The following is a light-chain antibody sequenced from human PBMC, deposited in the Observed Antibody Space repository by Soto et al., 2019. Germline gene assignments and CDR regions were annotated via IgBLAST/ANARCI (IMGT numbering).Light chain of an antibody. CDR3: QQYYTTPTWT. CDR1: QIFFCRFRNKNY. Sequence: IVMTQSPDSLTLSLGERATINCKSSQIFFCRFRNKNYLGWFQQKPGQTPRLLIYWASTRESGVSDRFSGSGSGTDFTLTIDSLQAEDVAVYYCQQYYTTPTWTFGQGTKV. V-gene: IGKV4-1*01. CDR2: WAS. J-gene: IGKJ1*01.